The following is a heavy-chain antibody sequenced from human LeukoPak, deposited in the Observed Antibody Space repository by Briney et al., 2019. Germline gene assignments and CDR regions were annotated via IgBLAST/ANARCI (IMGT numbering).Heavy chain of an antibody. J-gene: IGHJ4*02. CDR1: GFTFSSFW. Sequence: GGSLRLSCEASGFTFSSFWMSWARQAPGKGLEWVANIKQDGSEKYYVDSVKGRFTISRDNAKNSLYLQMNSLRAEDTAVYYCARAPDGSGSKYYFGYWGQGTLVAVSS. V-gene: IGHV3-7*01. CDR2: IKQDGSEK. D-gene: IGHD3-10*01. CDR3: ARAPDGSGSKYYFGY.